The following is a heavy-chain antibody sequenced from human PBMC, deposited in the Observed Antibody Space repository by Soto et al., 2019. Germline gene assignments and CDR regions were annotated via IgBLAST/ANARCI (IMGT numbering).Heavy chain of an antibody. Sequence: GGSLRLSCAASGFTFDDYAMHWVRQGPGKGLEWVSGISWNSDMITYADSVKGRFTVSRDNAKNSLDLEMNSLRVEDTALYYCVKDTYILVGATHLDSWGQGTLVTVSS. V-gene: IGHV3-9*01. CDR3: VKDTYILVGATHLDS. CDR2: ISWNSDMI. D-gene: IGHD1-26*01. J-gene: IGHJ4*02. CDR1: GFTFDDYA.